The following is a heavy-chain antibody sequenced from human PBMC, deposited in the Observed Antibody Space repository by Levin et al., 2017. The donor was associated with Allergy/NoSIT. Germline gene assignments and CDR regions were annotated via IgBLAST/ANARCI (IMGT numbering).Heavy chain of an antibody. V-gene: IGHV3-21*01. CDR3: ARAGATVTTPGSWYYHRMDV. D-gene: IGHD4-17*01. Sequence: GGSLRLSCAASGFPFSDYNMNWVRQSPGKGLEWVSSIHSSSSYIYYADSVRGRFTISRDNAKNSVYLQMNSLRAEDTAVYYCARAGATVTTPGSWYYHRMDVWGQGTTVTVSS. CDR1: GFPFSDYN. CDR2: IHSSSSYI. J-gene: IGHJ6*02.